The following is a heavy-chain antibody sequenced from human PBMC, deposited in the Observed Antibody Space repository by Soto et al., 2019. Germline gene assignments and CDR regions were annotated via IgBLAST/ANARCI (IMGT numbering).Heavy chain of an antibody. V-gene: IGHV1-24*01. D-gene: IGHD6-13*01. J-gene: IGHJ4*02. CDR1: GYTLTELS. CDR3: ATEGHSSSWYRNYYFDY. Sequence: ASVKVSCKVSGYTLTELSMHWVRQAPGKGLEWMGGFDPEDGETIYAQKIQGRVTMNEDTSTDTAYIKMSSLRSEDTSVYYFATEGHSSSWYRNYYFDYWGQGTLVTVSS. CDR2: FDPEDGET.